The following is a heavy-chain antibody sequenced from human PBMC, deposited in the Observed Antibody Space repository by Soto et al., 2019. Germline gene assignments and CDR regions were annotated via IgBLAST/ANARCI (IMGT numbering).Heavy chain of an antibody. Sequence: SVKVSCKASGGTFSSYAISWVRQAPGQGLEWMGGIIPIFGTANYAQKFQGRVTITADESTSTAYMELSSLRSEDTAVYYCAREAHPQYYYDSSGYPDAFDIWGQGTTVTVSS. CDR3: AREAHPQYYYDSSGYPDAFDI. V-gene: IGHV1-69*13. CDR2: IIPIFGTA. D-gene: IGHD3-22*01. CDR1: GGTFSSYA. J-gene: IGHJ3*02.